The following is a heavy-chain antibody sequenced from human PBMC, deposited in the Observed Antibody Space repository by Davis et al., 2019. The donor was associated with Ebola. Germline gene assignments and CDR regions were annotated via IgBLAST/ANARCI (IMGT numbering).Heavy chain of an antibody. Sequence: GESLKISCAASGFTFSSYGMHWVRQAPGKGLEWVAVIWYDGSNKYYADSVKGRFTISRDNSKNTLYLQMNSLRAEDTAVYYCARVRCSGGSCYYYYGMDVWGQGTTVTVSS. CDR2: IWYDGSNK. V-gene: IGHV3-33*01. CDR3: ARVRCSGGSCYYYYGMDV. CDR1: GFTFSSYG. J-gene: IGHJ6*02. D-gene: IGHD2-15*01.